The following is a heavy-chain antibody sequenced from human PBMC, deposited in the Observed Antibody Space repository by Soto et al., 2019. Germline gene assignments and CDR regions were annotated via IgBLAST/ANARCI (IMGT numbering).Heavy chain of an antibody. D-gene: IGHD4-4*01. J-gene: IGHJ6*02. CDR1: GFTFSSYA. Sequence: GGSLRLSCAASGFTFSSYAMHWVRQAPGKGLEWVAVISYDGSNKYYADSVKGRFTISRDNSKNTLYLQMNSLRAEDTAVYYCARDRDYSNFLYYYYYYGMDVWGQGTTVTVSS. CDR3: ARDRDYSNFLYYYYYYGMDV. V-gene: IGHV3-30-3*01. CDR2: ISYDGSNK.